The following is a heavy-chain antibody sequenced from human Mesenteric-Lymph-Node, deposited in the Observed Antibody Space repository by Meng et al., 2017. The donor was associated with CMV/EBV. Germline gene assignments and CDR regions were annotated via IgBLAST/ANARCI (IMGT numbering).Heavy chain of an antibody. Sequence: SGPTLVKPTQTLTLTCTFSGFSLSTSGMRVSWIRQPPGKALEWLARIDWDDDKFYSTSLKTRLTISKDTSKNQVVLTMTNMDPVDTATYYCAREAYSSSWSFGMDVWGQGTTDTVSS. V-gene: IGHV2-70D*14. D-gene: IGHD6-13*01. CDR2: IDWDDDK. CDR3: AREAYSSSWSFGMDV. J-gene: IGHJ6*02. CDR1: GFSLSTSGMR.